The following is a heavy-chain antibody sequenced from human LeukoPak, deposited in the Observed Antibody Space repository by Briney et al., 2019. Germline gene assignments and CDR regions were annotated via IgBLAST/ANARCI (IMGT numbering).Heavy chain of an antibody. V-gene: IGHV1-2*02. CDR3: ARDPQPYYDILTGYAHYFDY. D-gene: IGHD3-9*01. J-gene: IGHJ4*02. CDR1: GYTFTGYY. Sequence: GASVKVSCKASGYTFTGYYIHWVRQAPGQGLEWMGWINPNSGGTNYAQKFQGRVTMTRDASISTAYMELSRLRSDDTAVYYCARDPQPYYDILTGYAHYFDYWGQGTLVTVSS. CDR2: INPNSGGT.